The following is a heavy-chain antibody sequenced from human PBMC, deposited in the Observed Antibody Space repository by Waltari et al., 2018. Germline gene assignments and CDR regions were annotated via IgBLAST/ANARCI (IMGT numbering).Heavy chain of an antibody. CDR3: AKDYYGSGSYPVS. J-gene: IGHJ5*02. D-gene: IGHD3-10*01. Sequence: EVQLLESGGGLVQPGGSLRLSCAASGFTFSTYAMAWVRQSPGKGLEWVSLINGGGGTNYADSVKGRFTISRDTSKNTLYLLMTSLRAEDTAVYYCAKDYYGSGSYPVSWGQGTLVTVSS. CDR1: GFTFSTYA. CDR2: INGGGGT. V-gene: IGHV3-23*01.